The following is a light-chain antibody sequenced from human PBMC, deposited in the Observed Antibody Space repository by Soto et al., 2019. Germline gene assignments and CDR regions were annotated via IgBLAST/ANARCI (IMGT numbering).Light chain of an antibody. V-gene: IGKV2D-29*02. J-gene: IGKJ5*01. Sequence: IVMTQTPLSLSVTPGQPASISCKSSQGLLHSDGETFLFWYLQKPGQSPQLLIYEVSTRVSGVPDRFSGSGSGTDFTLEISRVETDDVGIYYCMQSTQLPPTFGQGTRLEIK. CDR1: QGLLHSDGETF. CDR2: EVS. CDR3: MQSTQLPPT.